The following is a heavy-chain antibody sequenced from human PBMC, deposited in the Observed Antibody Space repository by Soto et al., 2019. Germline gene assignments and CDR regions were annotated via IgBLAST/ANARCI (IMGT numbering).Heavy chain of an antibody. D-gene: IGHD2-21*02. CDR1: GFTFDDYA. Sequence: EVQLVESGGGLVQPGRSLRLSCAASGFTFDDYAMHWVRQAPGKGLEWVSGISWNSGSIGYADSVKGRFTFSRDNAKNSLYLQMNSLRAEDTALYYCAKEGRVTAPLGSHFDYWGQGTLVTVSS. CDR2: ISWNSGSI. CDR3: AKEGRVTAPLGSHFDY. J-gene: IGHJ4*02. V-gene: IGHV3-9*01.